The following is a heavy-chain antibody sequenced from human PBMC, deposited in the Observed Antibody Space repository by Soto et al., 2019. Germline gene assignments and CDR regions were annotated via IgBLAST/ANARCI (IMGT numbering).Heavy chain of an antibody. CDR2: ISGSGGST. J-gene: IGHJ6*02. Sequence: GGSLRLSCAASGFTFSSYAMSWVRQAPGKGLEWVSAISGSGGSTYYADSVKGRFTISRDNSKNTLYLQMNSLRAEDTAVYYCAKDLLDYYGSGSYAPIGSGMDVWGQGTTVTVSS. CDR1: GFTFSSYA. CDR3: AKDLLDYYGSGSYAPIGSGMDV. V-gene: IGHV3-23*01. D-gene: IGHD3-10*01.